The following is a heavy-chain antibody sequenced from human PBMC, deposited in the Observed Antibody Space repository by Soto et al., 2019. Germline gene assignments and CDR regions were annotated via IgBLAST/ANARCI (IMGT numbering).Heavy chain of an antibody. Sequence: SETLSLTCTVSGGSISSYYWSWIRQPPGKGLEWIGYIYYSGSTNYNPSLKSRVTISVDTSKNQFSLKLSSVTAADTAVYYCARPRVTMVRGVPLYNWFDPWGQGTLVTVSS. CDR1: GGSISSYY. CDR2: IYYSGST. V-gene: IGHV4-59*01. D-gene: IGHD3-10*01. CDR3: ARPRVTMVRGVPLYNWFDP. J-gene: IGHJ5*02.